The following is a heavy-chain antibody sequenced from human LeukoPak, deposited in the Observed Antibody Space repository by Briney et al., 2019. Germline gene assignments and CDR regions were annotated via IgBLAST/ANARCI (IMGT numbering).Heavy chain of an antibody. CDR1: GDSISSYY. Sequence: PSETLSLTCTVSGDSISSYYWSWIRQPPGKGLEWIGYINYSGNTNYNPSLKSRVTISVDTSKNQFSLRLSSVTAADTAVYYCAREGRQDYVYFDYWGQGTLVTASS. CDR3: AREGRQDYVYFDY. CDR2: INYSGNT. V-gene: IGHV4-59*01. D-gene: IGHD4-17*01. J-gene: IGHJ4*02.